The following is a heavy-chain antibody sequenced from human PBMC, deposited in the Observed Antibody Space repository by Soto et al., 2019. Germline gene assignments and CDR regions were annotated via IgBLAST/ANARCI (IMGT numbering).Heavy chain of an antibody. CDR3: ARGRYADY. Sequence: QVHLVQSGAEVKKPGASVKVSCKGSGYDFTTYGITWVRQAPGQGLEWMAWISAHNGNPDYAQKLQGRVTVTRDTSTSTAYMALRSLRSAEPAVYYCARGRYADYWGQVALVTVSP. J-gene: IGHJ4*02. D-gene: IGHD1-1*01. CDR1: GYDFTTYG. CDR2: ISAHNGNP. V-gene: IGHV1-18*01.